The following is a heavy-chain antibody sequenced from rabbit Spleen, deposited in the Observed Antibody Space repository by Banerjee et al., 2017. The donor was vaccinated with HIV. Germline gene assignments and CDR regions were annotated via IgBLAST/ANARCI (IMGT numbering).Heavy chain of an antibody. J-gene: IGHJ6*01. D-gene: IGHD1-1*01. Sequence: QSLEESGGDLVKPGASLTLTCTASGFSFSNKAVMCWVRQAPGKGLEWIGCIYVGSGSTHYASWAKGRFTMYKTSSTTVTLQLTSLTAADTATYFCARSGYVGGDYTWDLWGPGTLVTVS. CDR1: GFSFSNKAV. CDR2: IYVGSGST. CDR3: ARSGYVGGDYTWDL. V-gene: IGHV1S40*01.